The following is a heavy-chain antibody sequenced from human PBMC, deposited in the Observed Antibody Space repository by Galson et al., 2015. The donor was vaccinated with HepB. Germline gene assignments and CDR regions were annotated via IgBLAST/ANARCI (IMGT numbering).Heavy chain of an antibody. J-gene: IGHJ5*02. CDR3: ARVEQQVVPTGWFDP. V-gene: IGHV6-1*01. CDR1: GDSVSSNSAA. CDR2: TYYRSKWYT. D-gene: IGHD6-13*01. Sequence: CAISGDSVSSNSAAWNWIRQSPSRGLEWLGRTYYRSKWYTDNAISVQGRITINPDTSRNQFSLQLNSVTPDDTAVYYCARVEQQVVPTGWFDPWGQGTLVTVS.